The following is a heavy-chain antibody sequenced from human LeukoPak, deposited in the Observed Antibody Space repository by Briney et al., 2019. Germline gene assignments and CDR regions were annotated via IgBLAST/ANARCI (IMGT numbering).Heavy chain of an antibody. CDR1: GGTFSSYA. CDR2: IIPIFGTA. Sequence: ASVKVSCTASGGTFSSYAISWVRQAPGQGLEWMGGIIPIFGTANYAQKFQGRVTITADESTSTAYMELSSLRSEDTAVYYCARVDYGDLRGPRWYFDLWGRGTLVTVSS. J-gene: IGHJ2*01. CDR3: ARVDYGDLRGPRWYFDL. D-gene: IGHD4-17*01. V-gene: IGHV1-69*13.